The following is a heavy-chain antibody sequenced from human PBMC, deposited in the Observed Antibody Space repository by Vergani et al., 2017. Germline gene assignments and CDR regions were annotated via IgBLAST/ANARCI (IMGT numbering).Heavy chain of an antibody. J-gene: IGHJ4*02. V-gene: IGHV3-48*04. Sequence: EVQLVESGGGLVQPGGSLRLSCAAPGFTFSSYSMNWVRQAPGKGLEWVSYISSSSSTIYYADSVKGRFTISRDNAKNSLYLQMNSLRAEDTAVYYCARVRVYCSGGSCYLFIDYWGQGTLVTVSS. CDR2: ISSSSSTI. D-gene: IGHD2-15*01. CDR3: ARVRVYCSGGSCYLFIDY. CDR1: GFTFSSYS.